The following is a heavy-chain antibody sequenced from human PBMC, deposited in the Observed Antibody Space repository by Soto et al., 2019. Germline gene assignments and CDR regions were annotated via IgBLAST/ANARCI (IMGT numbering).Heavy chain of an antibody. D-gene: IGHD3-22*01. J-gene: IGHJ4*02. CDR3: ARVGSCSFDY. CDR2: VYYSVNT. V-gene: IGHV4-59*01. CDR1: VGSIRTSY. Sequence: SETLSLTGTVSVGSIRTSYWSWIRQPTGKGLEWIGYVYYSVNTNYNPSLKGRLTISVDTSKNQFALKLSSVNAADTAVYYCARVGSCSFDYWGQGTLVTVSS.